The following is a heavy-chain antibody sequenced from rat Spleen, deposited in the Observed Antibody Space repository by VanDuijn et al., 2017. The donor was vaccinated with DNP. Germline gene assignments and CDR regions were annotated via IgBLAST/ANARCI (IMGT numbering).Heavy chain of an antibody. CDR1: RFTFHNYW. V-gene: IGHV5-31*01. Sequence: EVQLVESGGGLVQPGRSLRLSCVASRFTFHNYWMTWIRQVPGKGLEWFASITSSGSDTYYPDSVKGRFTISRDNARNTLYLQMDSLRSEDTATYYCASWAPIAPISTSNYWGQGVMVTVSS. J-gene: IGHJ2*01. D-gene: IGHD1-2*01. CDR3: ASWAPIAPISTSNY. CDR2: ITSSGSDT.